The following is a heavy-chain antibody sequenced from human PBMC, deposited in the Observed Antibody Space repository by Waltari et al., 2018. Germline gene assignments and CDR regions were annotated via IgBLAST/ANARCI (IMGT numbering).Heavy chain of an antibody. CDR1: GVSLTDYY. Sequence: QVQLQQWGAGLVRPSETLSLTCDVYGVSLTDYYWTWIRQSPGKGLEWIGENNLGDNTYYNPALENRVTILFDKSKNQLSLRLDSVTAADTAVYYCVTGPRDKWVGRYSGEFFHHWGPGTLVTVSS. V-gene: IGHV4-34*02. CDR3: VTGPRDKWVGRYSGEFFHH. J-gene: IGHJ1*01. D-gene: IGHD3-9*01. CDR2: NNLGDNT.